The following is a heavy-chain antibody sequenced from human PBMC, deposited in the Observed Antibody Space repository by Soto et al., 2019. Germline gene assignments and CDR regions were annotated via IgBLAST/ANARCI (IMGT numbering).Heavy chain of an antibody. CDR1: GYTFTGYY. CDR2: INPNSGGT. D-gene: IGHD5-12*01. CDR3: ARVSAVASIDYYYGMDV. Sequence: GASVKVSCKASGYTFTGYYMHWVRQAPGQGLEWMGGINPNSGGTNYAQKFQGRVTMTTDTSTSTAYMELSRLRSEDTAVYYCARVSAVASIDYYYGMDVWGQGNTVTVSS. V-gene: IGHV1-2*02. J-gene: IGHJ6*02.